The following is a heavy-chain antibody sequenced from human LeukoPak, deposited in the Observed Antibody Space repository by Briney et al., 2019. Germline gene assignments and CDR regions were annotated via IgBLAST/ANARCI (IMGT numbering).Heavy chain of an antibody. CDR3: AGRHCSGGGCYFAGADPFDY. D-gene: IGHD2-15*01. CDR1: GFTVSSTY. J-gene: IGHJ4*02. Sequence: GGSLRLSCAASGFTVSSTYMSWVRQAPGKGLEWVSVIYSGGNISYIESVKGRFTISRDTSKNTLYLQMNSLRAEDTAVYFCAGRHCSGGGCYFAGADPFDYWGQGTLVTVSS. CDR2: IYSGGNI. V-gene: IGHV3-53*01.